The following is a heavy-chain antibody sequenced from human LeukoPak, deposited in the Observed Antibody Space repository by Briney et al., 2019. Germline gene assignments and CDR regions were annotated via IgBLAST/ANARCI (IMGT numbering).Heavy chain of an antibody. D-gene: IGHD6-6*01. J-gene: IGHJ6*03. CDR2: IYTSGRT. CDR3: ARCQGEYSSSSSGFYYYYMDV. Sequence: SETLSLTCTVSGGSISSYYWSWIRQPAGKGLEWIGRIYTSGRTNYNPSLKSRVTMSVDTSKNQFSLKLSSVTAADTAVYYCARCQGEYSSSSSGFYYYYMDVWRKGTTVTVSS. V-gene: IGHV4-4*07. CDR1: GGSISSYY.